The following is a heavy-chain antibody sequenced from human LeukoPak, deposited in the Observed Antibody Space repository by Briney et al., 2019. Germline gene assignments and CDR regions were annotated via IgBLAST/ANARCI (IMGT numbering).Heavy chain of an antibody. CDR2: IYPGDSDT. J-gene: IGHJ3*02. Sequence: GESLKISCKGSGYSFTSYWIGWVRQMPGKGLEWMGIIYPGDSDTRYSPSFQGQVTISADESISTAYLQWSSLQTSDTAMYYCARRWVVTAGAFDIWGQGTMVTVSS. CDR1: GYSFTSYW. CDR3: ARRWVVTAGAFDI. V-gene: IGHV5-51*01. D-gene: IGHD2-21*02.